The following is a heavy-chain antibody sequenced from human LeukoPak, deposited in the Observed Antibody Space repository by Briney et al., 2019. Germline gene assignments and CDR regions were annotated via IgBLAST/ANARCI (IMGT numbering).Heavy chain of an antibody. D-gene: IGHD6-13*01. J-gene: IGHJ4*02. Sequence: PGRSLGLSCAASGFTFSNAWMNWVRQAPGKGLEWVGRIKSKADGGTTDYAAPVKGRFTISRDDSKNTLYLQMNSLKTEDTAVYYCTTEAAAGTPNSDYWGQGALVTVSS. CDR3: TTEAAAGTPNSDY. CDR2: IKSKADGGTT. V-gene: IGHV3-15*07. CDR1: GFTFSNAW.